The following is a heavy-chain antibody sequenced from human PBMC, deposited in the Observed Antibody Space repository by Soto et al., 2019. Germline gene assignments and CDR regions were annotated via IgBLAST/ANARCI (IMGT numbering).Heavy chain of an antibody. CDR1: GFTFSCCA. J-gene: IGHJ6*02. CDR3: VRENSYYGTDV. V-gene: IGHV3-66*01. Sequence: GGSLRLSCAASGFTFSCCAMSWVRQAPGKGLDWVSVIRSGGNTYYADSVEGRFTISRDNSKNTVYLQMNSLRAEDTAVYYCVRENSYYGTDVWGQGTTVTVSS. CDR2: IRSGGNT.